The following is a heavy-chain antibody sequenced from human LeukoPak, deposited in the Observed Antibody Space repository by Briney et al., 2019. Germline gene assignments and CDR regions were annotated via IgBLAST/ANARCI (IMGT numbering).Heavy chain of an antibody. CDR3: ARDSDTAMVTDYYYYMDV. CDR1: GFTFSSYS. J-gene: IGHJ6*03. Sequence: AGGSLRLSCAASGFTFSSYSMNWVRQAPGKGLEWVSSISSSSSYIYYADSVKGRFTISRDNAKNSLYLQMNSLRAEDTAVYYCARDSDTAMVTDYYYYMDVWGKGTTVTVSS. D-gene: IGHD5-18*01. V-gene: IGHV3-21*01. CDR2: ISSSSSYI.